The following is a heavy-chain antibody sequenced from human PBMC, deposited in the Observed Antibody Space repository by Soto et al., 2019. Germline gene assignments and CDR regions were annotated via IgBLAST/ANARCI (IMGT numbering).Heavy chain of an antibody. V-gene: IGHV1-69*04. D-gene: IGHD2-2*01. Sequence: SVKVSCKASGGTFSSYTISWVRQAPGQGLEWMGRIVPILGIANYAQKFQGRVTITADKSTSTAYMELSSLRSEDTAVYYCARDPPYYCSSTSCYAVDYWGQGTLVTVSS. CDR1: GGTFSSYT. CDR2: IVPILGIA. CDR3: ARDPPYYCSSTSCYAVDY. J-gene: IGHJ4*02.